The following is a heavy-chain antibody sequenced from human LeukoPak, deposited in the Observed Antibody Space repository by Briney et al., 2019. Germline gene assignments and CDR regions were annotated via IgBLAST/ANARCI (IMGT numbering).Heavy chain of an antibody. J-gene: IGHJ4*02. D-gene: IGHD2-15*01. CDR1: GFTFSGYA. Sequence: GGSLRLSCAASGFTFSGYAMSWVRQASGKGLEWVSAISGSGGSTYYADSVKGRFTISRDNSKNTLYLQMNSLRAEDTAVYYCAKDPPRFVVVVAASFYWGQGTLVTVSS. V-gene: IGHV3-23*01. CDR3: AKDPPRFVVVVAASFY. CDR2: ISGSGGST.